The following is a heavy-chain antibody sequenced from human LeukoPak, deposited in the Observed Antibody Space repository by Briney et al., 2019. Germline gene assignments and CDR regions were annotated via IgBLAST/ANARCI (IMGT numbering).Heavy chain of an antibody. D-gene: IGHD1-26*01. V-gene: IGHV4-61*01. CDR1: GGSISSSSYY. Sequence: KPSETLSLTCTVSGGSISSSSYYWSWIRQPPGKGLEWIGYIYYSGSTNYNPSLKSRVTISVDTSKNQFSLRLSSVTAADTAVYYCARGRAVGARNAFDIWGQGTMVTVSS. J-gene: IGHJ3*02. CDR2: IYYSGST. CDR3: ARGRAVGARNAFDI.